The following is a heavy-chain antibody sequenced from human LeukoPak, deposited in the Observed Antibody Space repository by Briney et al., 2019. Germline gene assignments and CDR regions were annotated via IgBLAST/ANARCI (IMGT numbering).Heavy chain of an antibody. D-gene: IGHD1-26*01. Sequence: PGGSLRLSCAASGFRFSSYGMHWVRQAPGKGLDWVAYIRYDGINEYYADSVKGRFTISRDLSKNTLFLQMNSLRPEDTAVYYCAREELLGAYYYYGMDVWGQGTTVTVSS. CDR3: AREELLGAYYYYGMDV. V-gene: IGHV3-30*02. CDR1: GFRFSSYG. CDR2: IRYDGINE. J-gene: IGHJ6*02.